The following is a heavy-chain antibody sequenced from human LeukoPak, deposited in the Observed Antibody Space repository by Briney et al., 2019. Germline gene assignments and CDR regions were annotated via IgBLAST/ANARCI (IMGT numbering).Heavy chain of an antibody. CDR1: GYSFTSYW. CDR3: ARQYYDSNYYYYYYMDV. D-gene: IGHD3-22*01. J-gene: IGHJ6*03. V-gene: IGHV5-51*01. CDR2: IYPGDSDT. Sequence: GESLKISCKGSGYSFTSYWIGWVRQMPGKGLEWMGIIYPGDSDTRYSPSFQGQVTISADKSISTAYLQWSSLEASDTAMYYCARQYYDSNYYYYYYMDVWGKETTVTVSS.